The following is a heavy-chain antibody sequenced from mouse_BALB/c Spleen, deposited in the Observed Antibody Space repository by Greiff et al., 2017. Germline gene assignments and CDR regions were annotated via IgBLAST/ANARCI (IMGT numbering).Heavy chain of an antibody. V-gene: IGHV1-54*01. CDR2: INPGSGGT. CDR1: GYAFTNYL. Sequence: QVQLQQSGAELVRPGTSVKVSCKASGYAFTNYLIEWVKQRPGQGLEWIGVINPGSGGTNYNEKFKGKATLTADKSSSTAYMQLSSLTSDDSAVYFSARCGGCDVGDWGQGTTLTVSS. CDR3: ARCGGCDVGD. J-gene: IGHJ2*01.